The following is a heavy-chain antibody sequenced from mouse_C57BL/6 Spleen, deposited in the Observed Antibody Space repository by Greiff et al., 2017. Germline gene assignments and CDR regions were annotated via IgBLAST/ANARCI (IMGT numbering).Heavy chain of an antibody. CDR2: IYPSGSYT. D-gene: IGHD1-2*01. CDR3: ARSAHYDGVDY. Sequence: VQLQQPGAELVKPGASVKLSCKASGYTFTSYWMHWVKQRPGQGLEWIGYIYPSGSYTNYNQKFKDKATLTVDKSSSTAYMQRSSLTSEDSAVYYCARSAHYDGVDYWGQGTSVTVSS. V-gene: IGHV1-69*02. J-gene: IGHJ4*01. CDR1: GYTFTSYW.